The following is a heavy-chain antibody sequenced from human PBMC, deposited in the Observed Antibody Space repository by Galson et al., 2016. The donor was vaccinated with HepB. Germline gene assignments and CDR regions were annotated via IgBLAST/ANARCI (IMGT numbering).Heavy chain of an antibody. CDR3: VRESYDSDVDIYLYFDL. CDR2: VYHPGTT. J-gene: IGHJ2*01. CDR1: GGSINGGGYY. V-gene: IGHV4-31*03. D-gene: IGHD3-22*01. Sequence: TLSLTCSLSGGSINGGGYYWTWIRQFPGKGLEWIGYVYHPGTTYYNPSLESRVTMSVDTSKIHFSLNLTSVSAADTAIYYCVRESYDSDVDIYLYFDLWGRGTLVTVSS.